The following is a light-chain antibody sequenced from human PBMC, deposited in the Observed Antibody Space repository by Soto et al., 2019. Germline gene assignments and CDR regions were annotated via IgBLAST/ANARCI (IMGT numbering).Light chain of an antibody. V-gene: IGKV3-15*01. CDR2: DAS. CDR3: QQYNTWPLT. CDR1: QSVSSN. Sequence: ETVMTQSPATLSVSPGERPTLSCRASQSVSSNLAWYQQKPGQAPRLLIYDASTRPTGIPARFSGSGSGTEFALTISSVQSEDFAVYYCQQYNTWPLTFGPGTKVDIK. J-gene: IGKJ3*01.